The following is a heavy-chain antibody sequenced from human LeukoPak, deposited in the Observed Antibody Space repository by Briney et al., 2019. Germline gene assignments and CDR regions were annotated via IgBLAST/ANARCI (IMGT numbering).Heavy chain of an antibody. D-gene: IGHD5-12*01. Sequence: SETLSPTCSVSAGYINSNYWSWIRQSPGKGLEWIGHIYHSGSTNYNPSLKSRVTISVDTSKNQFSLKLSSVTAADTAVYYCARRVDFDYWGQGTLVTVSS. CDR2: IYHSGST. CDR1: AGYINSNY. CDR3: ARRVDFDY. V-gene: IGHV4-59*08. J-gene: IGHJ4*02.